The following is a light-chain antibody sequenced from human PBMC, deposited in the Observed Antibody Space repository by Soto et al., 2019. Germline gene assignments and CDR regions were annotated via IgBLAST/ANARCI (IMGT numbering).Light chain of an antibody. J-gene: IGLJ2*01. V-gene: IGLV7-46*01. CDR3: LLSYSGARV. CDR1: TGAVTSGHY. Sequence: QAVVTQEPSLTVSPGGTVTLTCGSSTGAVTSGHYPYWFQQKPGQARRTLIYDTSNKHSWTPARFSGSLLGVKAALTLSGAQPEDEAEYYCLLSYSGARVFGGGTKLTVL. CDR2: DTS.